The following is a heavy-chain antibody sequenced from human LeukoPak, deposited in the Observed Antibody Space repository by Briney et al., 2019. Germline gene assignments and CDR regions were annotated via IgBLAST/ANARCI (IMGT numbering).Heavy chain of an antibody. J-gene: IGHJ3*02. V-gene: IGHV4-34*01. CDR3: ARGRYYYDSSGYRPYDAFDI. Sequence: PSETLSLTCAVYGGSFSGYYWGWIRQPPGKGLEWIGSIYYSGSTYYNPSLKSRVTISVDTSKNQFSLKLSSVTAADTAVYYCARGRYYYDSSGYRPYDAFDIWGQGTMVTVSS. CDR1: GGSFSGYY. CDR2: IYYSGST. D-gene: IGHD3-22*01.